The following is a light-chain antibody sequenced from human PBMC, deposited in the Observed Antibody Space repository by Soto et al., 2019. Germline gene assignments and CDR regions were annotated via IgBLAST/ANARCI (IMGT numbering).Light chain of an antibody. CDR3: SSYAGTHVV. J-gene: IGLJ1*01. CDR1: SSDVGGYNY. CDR2: DVS. Sequence: QSVLTQPPPASGSPGQSVTISCTGTSSDVGGYNYVSWYQQHPGKAPKLMIYDVSKRPSGVPDRFSGSKSGNTASLTVSGLQADGEADYYCSSYAGTHVVXGTGTKVIVL. V-gene: IGLV2-8*01.